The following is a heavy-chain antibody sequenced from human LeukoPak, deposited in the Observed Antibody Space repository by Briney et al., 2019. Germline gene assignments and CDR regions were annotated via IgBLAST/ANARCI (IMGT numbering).Heavy chain of an antibody. CDR1: GYTFTSYG. CDR2: ISAYNGNT. CDR3: ASVKYYYDSSGYYSNWFDP. J-gene: IGHJ5*02. D-gene: IGHD3-22*01. Sequence: ASVKVSCKASGYTFTSYGISWVRQAPGQGLEWMGWISAYNGNTNYAQKLQGRVTMTTDTSTSTAYMELRSLRSDDTAVYYCASVKYYYDSSGYYSNWFDPWGQGTLVTVSS. V-gene: IGHV1-18*01.